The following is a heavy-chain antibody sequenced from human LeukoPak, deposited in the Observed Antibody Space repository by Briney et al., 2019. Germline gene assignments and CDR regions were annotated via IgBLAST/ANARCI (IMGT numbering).Heavy chain of an antibody. J-gene: IGHJ4*02. CDR2: ITAAGGGT. CDR3: VKEDHYGDYVQIDH. CDR1: GFSFGSSV. V-gene: IGHV3-23*01. Sequence: PGGSLRLSCAASGFSFGSSVMSWVRQAPGKGLEWVSAITAAGGGTNHADPVKGRFTISRDNSKSTLYLQMNSLRAEDTAVYYCVKEDHYGDYVQIDHWGQGTLVTVSS. D-gene: IGHD4-17*01.